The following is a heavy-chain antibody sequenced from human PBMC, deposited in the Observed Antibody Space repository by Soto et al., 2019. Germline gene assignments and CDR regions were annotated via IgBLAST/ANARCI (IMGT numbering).Heavy chain of an antibody. Sequence: SETLSLTCTVSGGSISSDYWNWIRQPPGKGLEWIGYVYHSWSTKYNPSLKSRVTISVDTSKNQLSLKLSSVTAADTAVYYCARFGTSPNGNWFDPWGQGTLVTVS. CDR2: VYHSWST. V-gene: IGHV4-59*01. CDR1: GGSISSDY. D-gene: IGHD3-10*01. CDR3: ARFGTSPNGNWFDP. J-gene: IGHJ5*02.